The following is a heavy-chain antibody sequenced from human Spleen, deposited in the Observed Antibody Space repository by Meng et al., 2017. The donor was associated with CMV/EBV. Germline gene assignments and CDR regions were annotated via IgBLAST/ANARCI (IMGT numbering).Heavy chain of an antibody. Sequence: SETLSLTCTVSGGSISSSSYYWGWIRQPPGKGLEWIGSIYYSGSTYYNPSLKSRVTISVDTSKNQFSLKLSSVTAADTAVYYCAREGSGSYYPDWGQGTLVTVSS. V-gene: IGHV4-39*07. CDR3: AREGSGSYYPD. CDR2: IYYSGST. CDR1: GGSISSSSYY. J-gene: IGHJ4*02. D-gene: IGHD3-10*01.